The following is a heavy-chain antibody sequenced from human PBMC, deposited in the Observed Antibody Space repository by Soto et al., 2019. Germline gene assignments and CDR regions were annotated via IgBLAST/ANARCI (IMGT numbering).Heavy chain of an antibody. CDR2: ISHSGST. Sequence: QVQLQQWGAGLLKPSETLSLRCVVNSGSFSGYYWTWIRQTPGKGLEWIGEISHSGSTNYNPSLMSRVTMSPDTSKNQFSLRLSSGTAADTALYFCARGYESSRRYLPLLDFWGQGTLVTVPS. CDR1: SGSFSGYY. J-gene: IGHJ4*02. CDR3: ARGYESSRRYLPLLDF. D-gene: IGHD3-22*01. V-gene: IGHV4-34*01.